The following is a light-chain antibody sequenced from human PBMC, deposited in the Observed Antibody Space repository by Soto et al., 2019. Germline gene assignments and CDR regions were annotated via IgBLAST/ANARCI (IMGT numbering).Light chain of an antibody. CDR1: QDINNY. CDR3: QHTFNSPPWT. CDR2: EAS. Sequence: DIQITQSPSSLSASVGDRVTIACRVSQDINNYLAWYQQKPGKVPKLLIYEASTLQSGVPSRFSGSGSGTDFTLTISSLQSEDFASYFCQHTFNSPPWTFGQGTKVDI. J-gene: IGKJ1*01. V-gene: IGKV1-27*01.